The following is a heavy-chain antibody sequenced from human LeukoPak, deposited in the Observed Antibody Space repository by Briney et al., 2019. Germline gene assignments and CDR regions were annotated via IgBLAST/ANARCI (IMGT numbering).Heavy chain of an antibody. Sequence: GGSLRLSCAATGFTFRDYDMHSVRQVPGRGLEWVSAIGIGDDTHYPDSVKGRFTISRENAKNSLYLQMNTLRDGDTAVYYCIRGGIRVSGIDAFDIWGQGTMVTVSS. CDR2: IGIGDDT. J-gene: IGHJ3*02. CDR1: GFTFRDYD. V-gene: IGHV3-13*01. D-gene: IGHD5/OR15-5a*01. CDR3: IRGGIRVSGIDAFDI.